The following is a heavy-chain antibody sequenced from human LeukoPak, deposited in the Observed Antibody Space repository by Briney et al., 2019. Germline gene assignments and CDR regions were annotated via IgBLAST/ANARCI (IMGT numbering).Heavy chain of an antibody. V-gene: IGHV1-18*01. CDR1: GYTFTSYG. CDR2: ISAYNGNT. CDR3: ARGPAMVYYYYGMDV. J-gene: IGHJ6*02. Sequence: ASVKVSCKASGYTFTSYGISWVRQAPGQGLEWMGWISAYNGNTNYAQELQGRVTMTTDTSTSTAYMELRSLRSDDTAVYYCARGPAMVYYYYGMDVWGQGTTVTVSS. D-gene: IGHD5-18*01.